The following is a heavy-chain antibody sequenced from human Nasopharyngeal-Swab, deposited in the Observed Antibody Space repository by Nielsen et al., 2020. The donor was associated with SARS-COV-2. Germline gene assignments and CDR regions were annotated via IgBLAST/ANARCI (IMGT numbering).Heavy chain of an antibody. Sequence: GESLKISCAVSGFTFSSYGMNWVRQAPGKGLEWVSYISSGSSTIHYADSVKGRFTISRDNAKNSLYLQMNSLRDEDTAVYYCATDWGSSSPFDYWDQGTLVTVSS. CDR3: ATDWGSSSPFDY. J-gene: IGHJ4*02. CDR2: ISSGSSTI. V-gene: IGHV3-48*02. CDR1: GFTFSSYG. D-gene: IGHD6-6*01.